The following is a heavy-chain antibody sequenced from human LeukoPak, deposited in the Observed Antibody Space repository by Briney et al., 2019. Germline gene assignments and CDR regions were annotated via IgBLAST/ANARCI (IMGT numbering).Heavy chain of an antibody. J-gene: IGHJ3*02. D-gene: IGHD2-15*01. CDR2: IKQDGSEK. CDR3: ARYCSGGSCPYHAFDI. V-gene: IGHV3-7*01. CDR1: EFSVGSNY. Sequence: GGSLRLSCAASEFSVGSNYMTWVRQAPGKGLEWVANIKQDGSEKYYVDSVKGRFTISRDNAKNSLYLQMNSLRAEDTAVYYCARYCSGGSCPYHAFDIWGQGTMVTVSS.